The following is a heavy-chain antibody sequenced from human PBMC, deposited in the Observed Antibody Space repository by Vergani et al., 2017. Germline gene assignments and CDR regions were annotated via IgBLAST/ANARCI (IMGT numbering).Heavy chain of an antibody. Sequence: QLQLQESGPGLVKPSETLSLTCTVSGGSISSSSYYLGWIRQPPGKGLEWIGSIYYSGSTYYNPSLKSRVTISVDTSKNQFSLKLSSVTAADTAVYYCARYSNWGWYYYYYMDVWGKGTTVTVSS. CDR1: GGSISSSSYY. V-gene: IGHV4-39*07. D-gene: IGHD7-27*01. CDR3: ARYSNWGWYYYYYMDV. J-gene: IGHJ6*03. CDR2: IYYSGST.